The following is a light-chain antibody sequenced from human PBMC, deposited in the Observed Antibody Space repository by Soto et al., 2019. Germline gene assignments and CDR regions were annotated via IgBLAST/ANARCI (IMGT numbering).Light chain of an antibody. V-gene: IGKV1-39*01. Sequence: DIQMTQSPSSLSASVGDRVTITCRASQTISSYLTWYQQKPGKAPNLLIYAASSLQSGVPSRFSGSGSGTDFTLTISSLQVEDFVTYYCQQSFSAPYTFGQGTKLEI. CDR1: QTISSY. CDR3: QQSFSAPYT. J-gene: IGKJ2*01. CDR2: AAS.